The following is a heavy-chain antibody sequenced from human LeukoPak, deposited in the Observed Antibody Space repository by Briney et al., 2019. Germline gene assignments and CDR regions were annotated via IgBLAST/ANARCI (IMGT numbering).Heavy chain of an antibody. CDR1: GGSISTTRYY. CDR2: IYYSGIT. V-gene: IGHV4-39*07. CDR3: AKSGPAAGRPDAFDI. J-gene: IGHJ3*02. Sequence: ASETLSLTCSVSGGSISTTRYYWAWIRQPPGEGLECIGTIYYSGITYYHSSLKSRVTISVDTSKNQFSLKLNSVTAADTAVYFCAKSGPAAGRPDAFDIWGQGTMVTVSS. D-gene: IGHD2-2*01.